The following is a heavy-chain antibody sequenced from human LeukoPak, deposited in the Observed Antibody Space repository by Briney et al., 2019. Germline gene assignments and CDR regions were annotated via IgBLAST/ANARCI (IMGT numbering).Heavy chain of an antibody. CDR1: GGSISSSNW. Sequence: SGTLSLTCAVSGGSISSSNWWSWVRQPPGKGLEWIGEIYHSRSTNYNPSLKSRVTISVDKSKNQFSLKLSSVTAADTAVYYCARAPRLWFGELLLDYWGQGTLVTVSS. CDR3: ARAPRLWFGELLLDY. J-gene: IGHJ4*02. V-gene: IGHV4-4*02. CDR2: IYHSRST. D-gene: IGHD3-10*01.